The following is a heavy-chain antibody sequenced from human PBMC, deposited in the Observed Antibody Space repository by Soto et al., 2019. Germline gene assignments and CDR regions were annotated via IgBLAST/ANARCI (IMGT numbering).Heavy chain of an antibody. Sequence: SETLSLTCTVSGGSISSYYWSWIRQPPGKGLEWIGYIYYSGSTNYNPSLKSRVTISVDTSKNQFSLKLSSVTAADTAVYYCAPRYSSGWYVPQYFAYWGQGTLVPVSS. CDR2: IYYSGST. J-gene: IGHJ4*02. V-gene: IGHV4-59*01. CDR1: GGSISSYY. CDR3: APRYSSGWYVPQYFAY. D-gene: IGHD6-19*01.